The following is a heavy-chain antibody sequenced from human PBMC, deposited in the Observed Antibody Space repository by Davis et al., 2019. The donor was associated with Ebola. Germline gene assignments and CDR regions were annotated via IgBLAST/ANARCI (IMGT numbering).Heavy chain of an antibody. CDR3: ATLRRTITGMDDGFDI. J-gene: IGHJ3*02. Sequence: GESLKISCKDSENSFTTYWIGWVRQMPGKGLEWMGIIYTGDSDTRYSPSFRGQVTISADKSSRTAYLQWSSLKASDTAMYYCATLRRTITGMDDGFDIWGQGTMVNVSP. D-gene: IGHD1-20*01. V-gene: IGHV5-51*01. CDR1: ENSFTTYW. CDR2: IYTGDSDT.